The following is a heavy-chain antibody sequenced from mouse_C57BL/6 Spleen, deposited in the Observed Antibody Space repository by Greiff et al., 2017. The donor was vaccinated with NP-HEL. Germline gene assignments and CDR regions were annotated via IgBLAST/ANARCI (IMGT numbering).Heavy chain of an antibody. J-gene: IGHJ1*03. CDR1: GYTFTSYW. Sequence: VQLQQSGTELVKPGASVKLSCKASGYTFTSYWMHWVKQRPGQGLEWIGNINPSNGGTNYNEKFKSKATLTVDKSSSTAYMQLSSLTSEDSAVYYCARVYGSLYWYFDVWGTGTTVTVSS. CDR3: ARVYGSLYWYFDV. V-gene: IGHV1-53*01. CDR2: INPSNGGT. D-gene: IGHD1-1*01.